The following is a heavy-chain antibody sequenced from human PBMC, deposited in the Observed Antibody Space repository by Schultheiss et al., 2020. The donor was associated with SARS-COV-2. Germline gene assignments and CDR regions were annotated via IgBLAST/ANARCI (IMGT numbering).Heavy chain of an antibody. CDR3: ARDVNVLRYFDWLLPCYCYGMDV. Sequence: SVKVSCKASGGTFSSYAISWVRQAPGQGLEWMGGIIPIFGTANYAQKFQGRVTITADESTSTAYMELSSLRSEDTAVYYCARDVNVLRYFDWLLPCYCYGMDVWGQGTTVTVSS. D-gene: IGHD3-9*01. CDR1: GGTFSSYA. J-gene: IGHJ6*02. V-gene: IGHV1-69*13. CDR2: IIPIFGTA.